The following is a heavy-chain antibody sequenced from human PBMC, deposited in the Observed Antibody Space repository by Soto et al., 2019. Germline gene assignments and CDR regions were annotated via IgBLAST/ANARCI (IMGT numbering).Heavy chain of an antibody. CDR3: AREYYYGMDV. CDR1: GFTFSEYY. V-gene: IGHV3-11*05. CDR2: ITGSSDYT. Sequence: PGGSLRLSCAASGFTFSEYYMTWIRQAPGKGLEWVSYITGSSDYTNYADSVKGRFTISRDNVKNSLYLQMNSLRAEDTAVYYCAREYYYGMDVWGQGTTVTVSS. J-gene: IGHJ6*02.